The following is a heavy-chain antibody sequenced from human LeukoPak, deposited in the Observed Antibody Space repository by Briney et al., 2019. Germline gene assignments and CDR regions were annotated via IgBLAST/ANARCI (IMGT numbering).Heavy chain of an antibody. Sequence: SVKVSCKASGGTFSSYAIRWVRQAPGQGLEWMGGIIPIFGTANYAQKFQGRVTITADESTSTAYMELSSLRSEDTAVYYCARELDTAMVTDYYYYGMDVWGQGTTVTVSS. CDR1: GGTFSSYA. J-gene: IGHJ6*02. CDR3: ARELDTAMVTDYYYYGMDV. V-gene: IGHV1-69*13. D-gene: IGHD5-18*01. CDR2: IIPIFGTA.